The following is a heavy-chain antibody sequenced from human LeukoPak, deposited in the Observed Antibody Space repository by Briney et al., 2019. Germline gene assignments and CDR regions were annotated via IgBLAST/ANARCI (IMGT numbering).Heavy chain of an antibody. CDR3: AIPYYDSSGYPTYYFDY. CDR2: INPLDSDT. J-gene: IGHJ4*02. D-gene: IGHD3-22*01. Sequence: GESLKISCKGSGYPFDTYWIGWVRQTPGKGLEWMGIINPLDSDTRYSPSFQGQVTFSADKSITTAYLQWSSLKASDTAMYYCAIPYYDSSGYPTYYFDYWGQGTLVTVSS. V-gene: IGHV5-51*01. CDR1: GYPFDTYW.